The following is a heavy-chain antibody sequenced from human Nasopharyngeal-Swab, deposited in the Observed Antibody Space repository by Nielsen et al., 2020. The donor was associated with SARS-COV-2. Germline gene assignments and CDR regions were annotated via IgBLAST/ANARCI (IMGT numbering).Heavy chain of an antibody. CDR1: GGSFSGYY. CDR2: INHSGST. J-gene: IGHJ4*02. V-gene: IGHV4-34*01. CDR3: ARGRVGAKDY. Sequence: GSLRLSCAVYGGSFSGYYWSWIRQPPGKGLEWIGEINHSGSTNYNPSLKSRVTISVDTSKNQFSLKLSSVTAADTAVYYCARGRVGAKDYWGQGTLVT. D-gene: IGHD1-26*01.